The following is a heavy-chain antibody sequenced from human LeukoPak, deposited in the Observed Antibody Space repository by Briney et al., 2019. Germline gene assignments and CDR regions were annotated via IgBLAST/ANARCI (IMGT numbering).Heavy chain of an antibody. D-gene: IGHD5-12*01. J-gene: IGHJ4*02. CDR1: GFTFSSYW. V-gene: IGHV3-7*01. Sequence: GGSLRLSCAASGFTFSSYWMSWVRQAPGKGLEWVANIKQDGSEKYYVDSVKGRFTISRDNAKNSLYLQMNSLRAEDTAVYYCTRCAYEKRGTYYFDYWGQGTLVTVSS. CDR3: TRCAYEKRGTYYFDY. CDR2: IKQDGSEK.